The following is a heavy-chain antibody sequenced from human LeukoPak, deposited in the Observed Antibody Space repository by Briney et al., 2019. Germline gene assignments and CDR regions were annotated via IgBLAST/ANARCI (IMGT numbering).Heavy chain of an antibody. CDR2: INHSGST. CDR3: ARKEGPAMVRGAGFDY. Sequence: SETLSLTCAVYGGSFSGYYWSWIRQPPGKGLEWIGEINHSGSTNYNPSLKSRVTISVDTSKNQFSLKLSSVTAADTAVYYCARKEGPAMVRGAGFDYWRQGALVTVSS. V-gene: IGHV4-34*01. D-gene: IGHD3-10*01. J-gene: IGHJ4*02. CDR1: GGSFSGYY.